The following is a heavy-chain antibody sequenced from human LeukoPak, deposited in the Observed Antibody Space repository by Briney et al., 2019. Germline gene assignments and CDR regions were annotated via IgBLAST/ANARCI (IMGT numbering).Heavy chain of an antibody. D-gene: IGHD2-15*01. CDR3: ARLGGGHFDY. V-gene: IGHV4-59*08. J-gene: IGHJ4*02. Sequence: PSETLSLTCAVYGGSFSGYYWSWIRQPPGKGLEWIGYIYYSGSTNYNPSLKSRVTISVDTSKNQFSLKLSSVTAADTAVYYCARLGGGHFDYWGQGTLVTVSS. CDR2: IYYSGST. CDR1: GGSFSGYY.